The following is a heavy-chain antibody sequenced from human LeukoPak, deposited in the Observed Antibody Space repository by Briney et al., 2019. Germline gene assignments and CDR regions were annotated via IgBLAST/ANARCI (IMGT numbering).Heavy chain of an antibody. V-gene: IGHV3-30*03. CDR3: ATATSMWLCDY. D-gene: IGHD3-22*01. Sequence: GRFTISRDNSKNTLYLQMNSLRAEDTAVYYCATATSMWLCDYWGQGTMVTVSS. J-gene: IGHJ4*02.